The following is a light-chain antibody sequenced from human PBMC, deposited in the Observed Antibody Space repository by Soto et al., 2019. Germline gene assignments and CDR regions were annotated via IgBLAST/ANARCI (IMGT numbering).Light chain of an antibody. CDR1: ESVSTN. V-gene: IGKV3-15*01. J-gene: IGKJ1*01. Sequence: EIVMTQSPATLSVSPGERVTFSCRASESVSTNLAWYQQKAGQAPRLLIYGASTRATGIPARFSGSGSGTDFTLTISRLEPEDFAVYYCQQYTDWPLTFGQGTKVDIK. CDR3: QQYTDWPLT. CDR2: GAS.